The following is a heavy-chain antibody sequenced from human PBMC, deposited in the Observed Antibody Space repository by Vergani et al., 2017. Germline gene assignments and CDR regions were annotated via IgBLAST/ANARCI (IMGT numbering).Heavy chain of an antibody. CDR3: ARIRRRGRSGYDIFDF. D-gene: IGHD5-12*01. J-gene: IGHJ4*02. V-gene: IGHV2-70*01. Sequence: QVTLRESGPALVKPTQTLTLPCTFSGFSLLTSEMCVSWIRQPPGKALEWLALIDWNDNKYFNTSLKTRLTISKDASKNQVVLTMTNMDPVDTATYYCARIRRRGRSGYDIFDFWGQGILVTVAS. CDR1: GFSLLTSEMC. CDR2: IDWNDNK.